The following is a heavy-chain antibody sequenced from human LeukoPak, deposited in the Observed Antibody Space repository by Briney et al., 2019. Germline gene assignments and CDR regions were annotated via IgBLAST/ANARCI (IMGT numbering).Heavy chain of an antibody. CDR3: EKDGLAFYYYDSSGYLGD. Sequence: GRSLRLSCAASGFTFSSYGMHWVRQAPGKGLEWVAVIWYGGSNKYYADSVKGRFTISRDNSKNTLYLQMNSLRAEDTAVYYCEKDGLAFYYYDSSGYLGDWGQGTLVTVSS. CDR2: IWYGGSNK. J-gene: IGHJ4*02. CDR1: GFTFSSYG. D-gene: IGHD3-22*01. V-gene: IGHV3-30*18.